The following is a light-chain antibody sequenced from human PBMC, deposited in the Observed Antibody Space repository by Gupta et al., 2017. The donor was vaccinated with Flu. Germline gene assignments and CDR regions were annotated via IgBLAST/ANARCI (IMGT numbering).Light chain of an antibody. CDR3: HQYGNSPRT. CDR1: RSVFTNF. J-gene: IGKJ1*01. Sequence: ETVLTQSPGTLSLSPGEGATLSCRASRSVFTNFLAWYQQKPGQAPRLLIYAASNRATGIPDRFSGRGSGTDVTLTISRLEPEDFAVYYCHQYGNSPRTFGQGTKVAIK. CDR2: AAS. V-gene: IGKV3-20*01.